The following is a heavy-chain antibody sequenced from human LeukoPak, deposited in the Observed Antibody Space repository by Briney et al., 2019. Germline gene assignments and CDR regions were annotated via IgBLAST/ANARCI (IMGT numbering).Heavy chain of an antibody. CDR2: IKQDGSEK. CDR1: GFTFSTYW. V-gene: IGHV3-7*01. CDR3: AREELGYCSSISCPDYYYYYMDV. Sequence: PGGSLRLSCAASGFTFSTYWMGWVRQAPGKGLEWVANIKQDGSEKIYVDSVKGRFTISRDNAKKSLYLQMNSLRAEDTAVYYCAREELGYCSSISCPDYYYYYMDVWGKGTTVTVSS. D-gene: IGHD2-2*01. J-gene: IGHJ6*03.